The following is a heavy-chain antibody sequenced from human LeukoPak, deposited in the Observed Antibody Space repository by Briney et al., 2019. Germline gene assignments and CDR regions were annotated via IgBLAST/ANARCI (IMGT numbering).Heavy chain of an antibody. J-gene: IGHJ3*02. V-gene: IGHV4-30-2*01. Sequence: SQTLSLTCAVSGGSISSGGYSWSWIRQPPGKGLEWIGYIYHSGSTYYNPSLKSRVTISVDRSKNQFSLKLSSVTAADTAVYYCARARSFYYGSGSRKDDAFDIWGQGTMVTVSS. CDR1: GGSISSGGYS. CDR3: ARARSFYYGSGSRKDDAFDI. D-gene: IGHD3-10*01. CDR2: IYHSGST.